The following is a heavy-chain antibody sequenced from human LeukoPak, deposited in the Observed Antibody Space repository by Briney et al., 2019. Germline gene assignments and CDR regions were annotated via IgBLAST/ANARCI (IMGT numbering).Heavy chain of an antibody. Sequence: SETLSLTCAVYGGSFSGYYWSWIRQPPGKGLEWIGEINHSGSTNYNPSLKSRVTISVDTSKNQFSLKLSSVTAADTAVYYCARVGGGIVVVVAATRGSYYGMDVWGQGTTVTVSS. CDR3: ARVGGGIVVVVAATRGSYYGMDV. V-gene: IGHV4-34*01. J-gene: IGHJ6*02. D-gene: IGHD2-15*01. CDR1: GGSFSGYY. CDR2: INHSGST.